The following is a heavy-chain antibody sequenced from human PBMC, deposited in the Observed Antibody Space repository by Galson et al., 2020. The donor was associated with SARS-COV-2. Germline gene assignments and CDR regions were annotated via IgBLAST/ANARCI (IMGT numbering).Heavy chain of an antibody. CDR3: ARSGYSYGPPHRVFDY. V-gene: IGHV5-51*01. CDR1: GYSFTSYW. Sequence: KIGESLKISCKGSGYSFTSYWIGWVRQMPGKGLEWMGIIYPGDSDTRYSPSFQGQVTISADKSISTAYLQWSSLKASDTAMYYCARSGYSYGPPHRVFDYWGQGTLVTVSS. CDR2: IYPGDSDT. D-gene: IGHD5-18*01. J-gene: IGHJ4*02.